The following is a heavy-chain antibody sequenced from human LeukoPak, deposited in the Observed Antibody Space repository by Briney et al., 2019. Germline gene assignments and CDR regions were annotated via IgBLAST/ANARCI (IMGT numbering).Heavy chain of an antibody. CDR1: GYTLTELS. CDR3: ATTSVPAAKGDAFDI. CDR2: FDPEDGET. D-gene: IGHD2-2*01. Sequence: ASVKVSCKAAGYTLTELSMHWVRQAPGKGLEWMGGFDPEDGETIYAQKFQGRVTMTEDTSTDTAYMELSSLRSEDTAVYYCATTSVPAAKGDAFDIWGQGTMVTVSS. V-gene: IGHV1-24*01. J-gene: IGHJ3*02.